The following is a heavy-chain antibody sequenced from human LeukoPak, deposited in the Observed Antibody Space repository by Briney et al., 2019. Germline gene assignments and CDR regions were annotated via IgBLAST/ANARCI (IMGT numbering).Heavy chain of an antibody. CDR3: AKDLGKGDLWFDP. Sequence: PGGSLRLSCAASGFTFSSYGMRWVRQAPGKGLEWVAVIWYDGSNKYYADSVKGRFTISRDNSKNTLYLQMNSLRAEDTAVYYCAKDLGKGDLWFDPWGQGTLVTVSS. D-gene: IGHD3-16*01. J-gene: IGHJ5*02. CDR1: GFTFSSYG. CDR2: IWYDGSNK. V-gene: IGHV3-33*06.